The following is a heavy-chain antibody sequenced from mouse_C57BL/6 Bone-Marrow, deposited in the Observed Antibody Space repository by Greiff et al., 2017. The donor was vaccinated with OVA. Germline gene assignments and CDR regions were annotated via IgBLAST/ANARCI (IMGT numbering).Heavy chain of an antibody. D-gene: IGHD1-1*01. CDR2: ISSGSSTI. J-gene: IGHJ2*01. CDR1: GFTFSDYG. V-gene: IGHV5-17*01. CDR3: AKGYYGSKGY. Sequence: EVKLMESGGGLVKPGGSLKLSCAASGFTFSDYGMHWVRQAPEKGLEWVAYISSGSSTIYYADTVKGRFTISRDNAKNTLFLQMTSLRSEDTAMYYCAKGYYGSKGYWGQGTTLTVSS.